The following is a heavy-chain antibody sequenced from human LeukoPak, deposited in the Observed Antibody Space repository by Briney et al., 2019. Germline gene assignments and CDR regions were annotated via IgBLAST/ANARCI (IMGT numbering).Heavy chain of an antibody. D-gene: IGHD5-12*01. CDR1: GGFISNFY. CDR3: ARAPTIPPGNFDY. V-gene: IGHV4-59*01. J-gene: IGHJ4*02. CDR2: ISYGGST. Sequence: SETLSLTCTVSGGFISNFYWNRIRQPPGKGLEWIAYISYGGSTNYNPSLEGRLTISLDTSKNQFSLRLSSVSAADTAVYYCARAPTIPPGNFDYWGQGILVTVSS.